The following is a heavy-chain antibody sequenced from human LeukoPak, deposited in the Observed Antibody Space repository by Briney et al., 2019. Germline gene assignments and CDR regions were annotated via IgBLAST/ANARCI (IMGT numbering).Heavy chain of an antibody. Sequence: SETLSLTCAVYGGSFSGYYWSWIRQPPGKGLEWIGEINHSGSTNYNPSLKSRVTISVDTSKNQFSLKLSSVTAADTAVYYCARDGLGPFDYYYYGMDVWGQGTTVTVSS. CDR3: ARDGLGPFDYYYYGMDV. CDR1: GGSFSGYY. J-gene: IGHJ6*02. CDR2: INHSGST. D-gene: IGHD2/OR15-2a*01. V-gene: IGHV4-34*01.